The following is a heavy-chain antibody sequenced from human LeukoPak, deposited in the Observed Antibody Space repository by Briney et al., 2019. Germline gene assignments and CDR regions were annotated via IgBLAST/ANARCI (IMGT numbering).Heavy chain of an antibody. V-gene: IGHV4-59*08. D-gene: IGHD4-17*01. CDR2: IYYSGST. Sequence: PSETLSLTCTVSGGSISSYYWSWIRQPPGKELEWIGYIYYSGSTNYNPSLKSRVTISVDTSKNQFSLKLSSVTAADTAVYYCATEDYGGAFDIWGQGTMVTVSS. J-gene: IGHJ3*02. CDR1: GGSISSYY. CDR3: ATEDYGGAFDI.